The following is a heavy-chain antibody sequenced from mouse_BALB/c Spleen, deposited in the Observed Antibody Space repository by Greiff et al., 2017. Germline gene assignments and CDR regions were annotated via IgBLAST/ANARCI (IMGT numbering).Heavy chain of an antibody. CDR3: GRYRATGYLDV. CDR2: IYPGNGDT. Sequence: QVQLQQPGAELVKPGASVKMSCKASGYTFTSYNMHWVKQTPGQGLEWIGAIYPGNGDTSYNQKFKGKATLTADKSSSTAYMQLSSLTSEDSAVYYGGRYRATGYLDVWGAGTTVTVSS. D-gene: IGHD3-1*01. J-gene: IGHJ1*01. V-gene: IGHV1-12*01. CDR1: GYTFTSYN.